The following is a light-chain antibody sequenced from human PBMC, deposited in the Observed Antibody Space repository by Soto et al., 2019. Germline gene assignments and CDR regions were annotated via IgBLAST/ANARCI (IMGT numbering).Light chain of an antibody. CDR2: GAT. CDR1: QSVSTN. V-gene: IGKV3-15*01. J-gene: IGKJ4*02. CDR3: QQYNSWPRT. Sequence: EIVMTQSPGTLSGSPGERVTLSCRASQSVSTNLVWYQQKPGQAPRLLIYGATTRAIGIPARFSGSGSGTEFTLSISSLQSEDFAMYYCQQYNSWPRTCGGGTKVEIK.